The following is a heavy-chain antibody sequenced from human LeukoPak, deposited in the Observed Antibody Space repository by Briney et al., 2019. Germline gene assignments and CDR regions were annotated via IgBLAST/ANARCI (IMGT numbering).Heavy chain of an antibody. CDR2: IYYSGST. CDR3: ARDRITMVRGVIPHNWFDP. D-gene: IGHD3-10*01. V-gene: IGHV4-59*12. CDR1: GGSISSYY. J-gene: IGHJ5*02. Sequence: PSETLSLTCTVSGGSISSYYWSWIRQPPGKGLEWIGYIYYSGSTNYNPSLKSRVTISVDTSKNQFSLKLSSVTAADTAVYYCARDRITMVRGVIPHNWFDPWGQGTLVTVSS.